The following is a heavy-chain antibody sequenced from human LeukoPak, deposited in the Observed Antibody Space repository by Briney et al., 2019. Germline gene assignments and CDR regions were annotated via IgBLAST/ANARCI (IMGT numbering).Heavy chain of an antibody. J-gene: IGHJ4*02. V-gene: IGHV1-2*06. Sequence: ASVKVSCKASGYTFTGYYMHWVRQAPGQGLEWMGRINPNSGGTNYAQKFQGRVTMTRDTSISTAFMDLSGLISDDTAVYYCARDIGYGDYGRDYWGQGTLVTVSS. CDR2: INPNSGGT. CDR1: GYTFTGYY. CDR3: ARDIGYGDYGRDY. D-gene: IGHD5-12*01.